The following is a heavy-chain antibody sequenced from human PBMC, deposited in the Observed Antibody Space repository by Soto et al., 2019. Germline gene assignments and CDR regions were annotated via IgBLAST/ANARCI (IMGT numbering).Heavy chain of an antibody. V-gene: IGHV1-18*01. CDR2: ISAYNGNT. CDR1: GYTFTNFG. CDR3: AGGGTPIDY. J-gene: IGHJ4*02. Sequence: QVQLVQSGAEVKKPGASVKVSCKASGYTFTNFGISWVRQAPGQGLEWMGWISAYNGNTNYAQNFQGRVTMTTDTPTSPAYMERRSLRSDDKAVYYCAGGGTPIDYWGQGTLVTVSS. D-gene: IGHD3-16*01.